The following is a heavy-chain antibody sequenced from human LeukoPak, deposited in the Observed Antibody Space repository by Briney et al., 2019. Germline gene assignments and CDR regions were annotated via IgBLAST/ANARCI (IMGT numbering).Heavy chain of an antibody. D-gene: IGHD3-9*01. CDR3: TRSYYDILTGYYFDY. CDR2: IRSKAYGGTT. V-gene: IGHV3-49*03. J-gene: IGHJ4*02. Sequence: GGSLRLSCTASGFTFGDYAMSWFRQAPGKGLEWVGFIRSKAYGGTTEYAASVKGRFTISRDDSKSIAYLQMSSLKTEDTAVYYCTRSYYDILTGYYFDYWGQGTLVTVSS. CDR1: GFTFGDYA.